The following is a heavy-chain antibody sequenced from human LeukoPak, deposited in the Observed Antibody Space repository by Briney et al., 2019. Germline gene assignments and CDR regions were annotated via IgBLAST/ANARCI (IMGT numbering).Heavy chain of an antibody. CDR3: ATKTTVVTFDY. Sequence: GGSLRLSCAASGFTFSSYAMHWVRQAPGKGLEWVAVISYDGSNKYYADSVKGRFTISRDNSKNTLYLQMNSLRAEDTAVYYCATKTTVVTFDYWGQGTLVTVSS. J-gene: IGHJ4*02. CDR1: GFTFSSYA. V-gene: IGHV3-30-3*01. CDR2: ISYDGSNK. D-gene: IGHD4-23*01.